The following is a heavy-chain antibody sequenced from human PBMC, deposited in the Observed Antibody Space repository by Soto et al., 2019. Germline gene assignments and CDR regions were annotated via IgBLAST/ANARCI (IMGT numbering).Heavy chain of an antibody. CDR3: AREGIESTGGNWFDP. V-gene: IGHV4-4*07. J-gene: IGHJ5*02. CDR2: IYPTGST. D-gene: IGHD1-1*01. Sequence: QVQLRESGPGLVKPSETLSLSCTVSGGSINGYYWSWIRQPAGQGLEWIGRIYPTGSTNYNPSLQSRITTSVDPSQPQFPLKLSSLTAADTAVYYCAREGIESTGGNWFDPWGQGTLVTVSS. CDR1: GGSINGYY.